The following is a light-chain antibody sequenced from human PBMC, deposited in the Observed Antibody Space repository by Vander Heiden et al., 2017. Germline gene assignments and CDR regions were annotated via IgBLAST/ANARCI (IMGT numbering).Light chain of an antibody. J-gene: IGLJ3*02. V-gene: IGLV3-21*02. CDR1: DIGSRS. Sequence: YVLTQPPSVSVAPGQTAHLTRRGSDIGSRSVHWYQQRPGQAPVLVIYDDRYRPSGIPERFSGYNSGNTASLTISRVEAGDEAAYYCEVWDSGSDHWLFGGGTKLTVL. CDR2: DDR. CDR3: EVWDSGSDHWL.